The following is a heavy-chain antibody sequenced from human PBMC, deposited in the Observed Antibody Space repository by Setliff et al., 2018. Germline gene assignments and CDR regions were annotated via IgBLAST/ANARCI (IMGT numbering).Heavy chain of an antibody. J-gene: IGHJ4*02. CDR3: TTGLRHGVPYFDL. Sequence: ASVKVSCKASGYTFTSYYIHWVRQAPGQGLEWMGRVDPEDGHTKYAEKFQGRITISADMSLDIAHMELGSLTSEDTAVYYCTTGLRHGVPYFDLWGQGTLVTVSS. CDR1: GYTFTSYY. V-gene: IGHV1-69-2*01. D-gene: IGHD3-10*01. CDR2: VDPEDGHT.